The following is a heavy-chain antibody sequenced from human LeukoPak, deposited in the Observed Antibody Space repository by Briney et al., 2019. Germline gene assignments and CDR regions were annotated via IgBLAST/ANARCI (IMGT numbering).Heavy chain of an antibody. Sequence: LGESLKISCKGSGYSFTNYWIGWVRQMPGKGLEWMGIIDPGDSDTRYSPSFQGQVTISADKSISIAYLQWSSLKASDTAMYYCARRSGTFSTVDYWGQGTRVTVSS. D-gene: IGHD1-26*01. CDR2: IDPGDSDT. CDR3: ARRSGTFSTVDY. CDR1: GYSFTNYW. J-gene: IGHJ4*02. V-gene: IGHV5-51*01.